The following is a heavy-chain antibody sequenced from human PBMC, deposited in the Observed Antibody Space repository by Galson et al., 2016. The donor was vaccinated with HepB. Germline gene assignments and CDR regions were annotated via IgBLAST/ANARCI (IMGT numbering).Heavy chain of an antibody. V-gene: IGHV3-33*01. Sequence: SLRLPCAASGFTFSAYGMHWVRPAPGRGLEGVAVIWHDGSNQYYADSVKGRFTISRDNSKNTLYLQMNSLRAEDTAVYYCARAFRYGFVTHYYGMDVWGQGTTVTVSS. CDR2: IWHDGSNQ. CDR1: GFTFSAYG. J-gene: IGHJ6*02. D-gene: IGHD5-18*01. CDR3: ARAFRYGFVTHYYGMDV.